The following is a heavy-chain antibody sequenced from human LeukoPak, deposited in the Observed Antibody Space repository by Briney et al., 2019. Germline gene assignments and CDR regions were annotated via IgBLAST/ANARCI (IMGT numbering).Heavy chain of an antibody. J-gene: IGHJ3*02. CDR3: ARGVAPAVYRGNAFDI. CDR2: IYSSGSS. V-gene: IGHV4-61*02. Sequence: TSSETLSLTCTVSGGSISSGTYYWSWIRQPAGKGLEWIGRIYSSGSSNYNPSLKSRVTISVGTSKNQFSLNLSSVTAADTAVYYCARGVAPAVYRGNAFDIWGQGTMVTVSS. D-gene: IGHD2-2*01. CDR1: GGSISSGTYY.